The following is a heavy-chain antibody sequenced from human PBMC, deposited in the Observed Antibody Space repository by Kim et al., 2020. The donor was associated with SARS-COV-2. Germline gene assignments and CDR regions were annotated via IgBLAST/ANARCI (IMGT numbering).Heavy chain of an antibody. CDR3: AKVLEGWSSYYQPQFDY. CDR2: ISYDGSNK. D-gene: IGHD3-3*01. J-gene: IGHJ4*02. Sequence: GGSLRLSCAASGFTFSSYGMHWVRQAPGKGLEWVAVISYDGSNKYYADSVKGRFTISRDNSKNTLYLQMNSLRAEDTALYYCAKVLEGWSSYYQPQFDYWGQGTLVTVSS. V-gene: IGHV3-30*18. CDR1: GFTFSSYG.